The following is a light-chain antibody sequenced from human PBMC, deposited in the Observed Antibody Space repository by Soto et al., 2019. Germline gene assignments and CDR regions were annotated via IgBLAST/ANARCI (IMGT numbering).Light chain of an antibody. Sequence: EIVLTQSPATLSLSPGERATLSCRASQSVSSHVAWYQQKPGQAPRLLIHGASTRATAIPARFSGSGSGTEFTLTISSLEPEDFAAYYCQQRSNWPTITFGQGTRLEIK. J-gene: IGKJ5*01. CDR3: QQRSNWPTIT. CDR1: QSVSSH. V-gene: IGKV3-11*01. CDR2: GAS.